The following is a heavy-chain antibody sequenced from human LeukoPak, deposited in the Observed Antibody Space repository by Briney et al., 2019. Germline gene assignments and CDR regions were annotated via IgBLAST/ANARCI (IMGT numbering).Heavy chain of an antibody. V-gene: IGHV3-73*01. Sequence: GGSLRLSCAASGFTFSGSAMHWVRQASGKGLEWVGRIRSIANSYATAYAASVKGRFTISRDDSKNTAYLQMNSLKTEDTAVYYCTRRYDILTGPPDYWGQGTLVTVSS. D-gene: IGHD3-9*01. CDR2: IRSIANSYAT. CDR1: GFTFSGSA. CDR3: TRRYDILTGPPDY. J-gene: IGHJ4*02.